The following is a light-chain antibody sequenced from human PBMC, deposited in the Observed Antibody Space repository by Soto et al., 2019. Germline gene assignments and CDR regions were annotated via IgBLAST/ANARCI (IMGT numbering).Light chain of an antibody. J-gene: IGKJ1*01. CDR2: KAS. Sequence: DIQMTQSPSTLSASVGDRVTITCRASQSISTWLAWYQQKPGKAPNLLIYKASSLEGGVPSNFSGTGSGTEFTLTISCLQPDDFATYYCQQYNAYPWTFGQGTKVEIK. V-gene: IGKV1-5*03. CDR1: QSISTW. CDR3: QQYNAYPWT.